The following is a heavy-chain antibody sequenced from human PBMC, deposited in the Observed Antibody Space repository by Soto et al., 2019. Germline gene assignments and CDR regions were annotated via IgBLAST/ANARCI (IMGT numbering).Heavy chain of an antibody. J-gene: IGHJ6*02. V-gene: IGHV3-30*18. CDR1: GFTFSSYG. CDR2: ISYDGSNK. Sequence: GGSLRLSCAASGFTFSSYGMHWVRQAPGKGLEWVAVISYDGSNKYYADSVKGRFTISRDNSKNTLYLQMNSLRAEDTAVYYCAKGSGAAGTHGMDVWGQGTTVTVAS. D-gene: IGHD6-13*01. CDR3: AKGSGAAGTHGMDV.